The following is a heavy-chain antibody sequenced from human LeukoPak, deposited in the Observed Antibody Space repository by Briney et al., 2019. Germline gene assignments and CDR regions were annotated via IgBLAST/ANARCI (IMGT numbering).Heavy chain of an antibody. V-gene: IGHV1-24*01. D-gene: IGHD1-26*01. CDR1: GYTLTELS. J-gene: IGHJ6*02. CDR2: FDPEDGET. CDR3: ATLGELPSSPLNSYFYYGMDV. Sequence: ASVKVSCKVSGYTLTELSMHWVRQAPGKGLEWMGGFDPEDGETIYAQKFQGRLTMTEDTSTDTAYMELSSLSSEDTAVYYCATLGELPSSPLNSYFYYGMDVWGQGTTVTVSS.